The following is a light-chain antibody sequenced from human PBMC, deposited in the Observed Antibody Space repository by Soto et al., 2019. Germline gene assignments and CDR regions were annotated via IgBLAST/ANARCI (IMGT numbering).Light chain of an antibody. CDR3: AAWDASLNGNGV. CDR2: SNN. V-gene: IGLV1-44*01. CDR1: SSNIGSNP. Sequence: QSVLTQPPSASGTPGQRVTISCSGSSSNIGSNPVNWYQQLPGTAPKLLIYSNNQRPSGVPDRFSGSKSGTSASLAISGLPSEDEADYDCAAWDASLNGNGVFGGGTKLTVL. J-gene: IGLJ3*02.